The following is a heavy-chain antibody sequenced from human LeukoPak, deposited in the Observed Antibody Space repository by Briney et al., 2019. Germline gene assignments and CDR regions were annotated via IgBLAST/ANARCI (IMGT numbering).Heavy chain of an antibody. V-gene: IGHV4-59*12. D-gene: IGHD6-19*01. J-gene: IGHJ4*02. CDR3: ARAMVLSGWPSFDY. CDR1: DDSITIYY. Sequence: PSETLSLTCTVSDDSITIYYRSWIRQPPGKGLEWIGYIDHTGITNYNPSLNSRVTISRDTSENHFSLELSSVTAADTAVYYCARAMVLSGWPSFDYWGQGTLVTVSS. CDR2: IDHTGIT.